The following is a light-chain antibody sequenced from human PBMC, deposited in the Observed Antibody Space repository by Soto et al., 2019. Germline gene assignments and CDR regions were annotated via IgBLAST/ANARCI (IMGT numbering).Light chain of an antibody. Sequence: DNVMTQSPDSLAVSLGERATINCKSSQSVLYSSNNKNYLAWYQHKPGQPPKLLIYWASTRESGVPDRFSGSGSGTDFTLTISSLQAEDVAVYYCQQYYSSPRTFGQGTKLEIK. CDR3: QQYYSSPRT. J-gene: IGKJ2*01. V-gene: IGKV4-1*01. CDR1: QSVLYSSNNKNY. CDR2: WAS.